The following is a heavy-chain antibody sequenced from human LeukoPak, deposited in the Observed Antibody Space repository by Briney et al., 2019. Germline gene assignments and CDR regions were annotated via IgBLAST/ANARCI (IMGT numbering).Heavy chain of an antibody. V-gene: IGHV3-9*01. CDR3: ATPYYYGSGSYYNLPDY. D-gene: IGHD3-10*01. CDR1: GFTFDDYA. J-gene: IGHJ4*02. CDR2: ISWNSGSI. Sequence: GGSLRLSCAASGFTFDDYAMHWDRQAPGKGLEWVSGISWNSGSIGYADSVKGRFTISRDNAKNSLYLQMNSLRAEDTALYYCATPYYYGSGSYYNLPDYWGQGTLVTVSS.